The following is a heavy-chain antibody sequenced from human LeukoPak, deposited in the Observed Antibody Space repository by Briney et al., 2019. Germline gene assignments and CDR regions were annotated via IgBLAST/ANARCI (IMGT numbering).Heavy chain of an antibody. CDR2: IYYSGST. J-gene: IGHJ4*02. D-gene: IGHD2-21*01. CDR3: ARQDSHFDY. Sequence: SETLSLTCTVSGGSISSSTYCWGWIRQPPGKVLEWIGSIYYSGSTYYTPSLKSRVTITVNKSKNQFSLKLNSVTAADTAVYYCARQDSHFDYWGQGTPVAVAS. V-gene: IGHV4-39*01. CDR1: GGSISSSTYC.